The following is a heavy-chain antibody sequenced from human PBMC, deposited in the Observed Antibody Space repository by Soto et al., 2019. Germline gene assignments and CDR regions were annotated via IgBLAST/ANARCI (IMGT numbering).Heavy chain of an antibody. V-gene: IGHV1-3*01. D-gene: IGHD2-2*01. CDR2: INAGNGNT. J-gene: IGHJ4*02. CDR1: GYTFTSYA. CDR3: AREGYCSSTSCLPEPQGGFDY. Sequence: GASVKVSCKASGYTFTSYAMHWVRQAPGQRLEWMGWINAGNGNTKYSQKFQGRVTITRDTSASTAYMELSSLRSEDTAVYYCAREGYCSSTSCLPEPQGGFDYWGQGTLVTVSS.